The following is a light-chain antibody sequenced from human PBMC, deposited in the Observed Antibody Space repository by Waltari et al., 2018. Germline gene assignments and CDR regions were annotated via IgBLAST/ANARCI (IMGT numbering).Light chain of an antibody. J-gene: IGLJ2*01. V-gene: IGLV3-25*03. CDR1: ALPNQY. Sequence: SYELTQTPSVSVSPGQTARITCSGDALPNQYTYWYQQKPGQAPGVVMYKDNGRPPGIPGRLSGPSSGTTVTLTISGVQAEDEADYYCHSADSSVTYVVFGGGTKLTVL. CDR3: HSADSSVTYVV. CDR2: KDN.